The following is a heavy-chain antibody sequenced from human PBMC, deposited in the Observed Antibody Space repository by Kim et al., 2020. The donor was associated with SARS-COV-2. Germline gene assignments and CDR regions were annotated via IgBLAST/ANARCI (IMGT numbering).Heavy chain of an antibody. CDR2: ISGSGGST. J-gene: IGHJ3*02. Sequence: LSLTCAASGFTFSSYAMSWVRQAPGKGLEWVSAISGSGGSTYYADSVKGRFTISRDNSKNTLYLQMNSLRAEDTAVYYCAKRVITFGGVIAWGDAFDIWGQGTMVTVSS. CDR3: AKRVITFGGVIAWGDAFDI. CDR1: GFTFSSYA. V-gene: IGHV3-23*01. D-gene: IGHD3-16*02.